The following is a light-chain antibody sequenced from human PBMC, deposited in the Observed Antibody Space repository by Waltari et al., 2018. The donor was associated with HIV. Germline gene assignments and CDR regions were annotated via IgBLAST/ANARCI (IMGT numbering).Light chain of an antibody. J-gene: IGKJ5*01. CDR1: QNINRY. CDR2: TAS. Sequence: DIQMTHSPSSLSASVGDRVTITCRASQNINRYLNWYQQKPGKAPELLIYTASSLQSGVPSMFSGSGSGTDFTLTISSLQHEDFATYYCQQTYSTPITFGQGTRLEIK. V-gene: IGKV1-39*01. CDR3: QQTYSTPIT.